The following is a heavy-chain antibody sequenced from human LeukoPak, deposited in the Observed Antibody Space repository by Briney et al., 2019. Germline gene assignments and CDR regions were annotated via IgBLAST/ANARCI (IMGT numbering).Heavy chain of an antibody. J-gene: IGHJ4*02. CDR1: GFTFSNYA. Sequence: GGSLRLSYVASGFTFSNYAMTWVRQAPGKGLEWVSKIGGSGGDTYYADSVKGRFTISRDNFKNTLYLQMNSLRAEDTALYADWNYVHYWGQGTLVTVSS. V-gene: IGHV3-23*01. D-gene: IGHD1-7*01. CDR3: WNYVHY. CDR2: IGGSGGDT.